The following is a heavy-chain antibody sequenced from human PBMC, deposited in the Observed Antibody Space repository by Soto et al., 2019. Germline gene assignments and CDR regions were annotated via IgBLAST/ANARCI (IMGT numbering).Heavy chain of an antibody. Sequence: PSETLSLTCAVYGGSFSGYYWSWIRQPPGKGLEWIGEINHSGSTNYNPSLKSRVTISVDTSKNQFSLKLSSVTAADTAVYYCARGLQLWLRGHWFDPWGQGTLVTVSS. V-gene: IGHV4-34*01. J-gene: IGHJ5*02. CDR2: INHSGST. D-gene: IGHD5-18*01. CDR3: ARGLQLWLRGHWFDP. CDR1: GGSFSGYY.